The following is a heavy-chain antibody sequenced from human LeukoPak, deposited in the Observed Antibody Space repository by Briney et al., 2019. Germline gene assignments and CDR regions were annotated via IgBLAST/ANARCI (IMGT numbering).Heavy chain of an antibody. CDR1: GLTFSSSW. V-gene: IGHV3-7*01. D-gene: IGHD5-18*01. CDR3: AREPRGYSYGL. Sequence: GGSLRLSCAVSGLTFSSSWMDWVRQAPGKGLEWVASINPDGIKRYSADSVKGRFTISRDNARNSLYLQMDSLRVEDTAVYYCAREPRGYSYGLWGRGTLVTVSS. CDR2: INPDGIKR. J-gene: IGHJ4*02.